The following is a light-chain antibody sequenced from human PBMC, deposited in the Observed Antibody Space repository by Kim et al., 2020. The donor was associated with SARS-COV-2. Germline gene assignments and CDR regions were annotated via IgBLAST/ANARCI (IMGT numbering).Light chain of an antibody. J-gene: IGKJ1*01. V-gene: IGKV1-17*03. CDR2: AAS. Sequence: ASVGDRVTITCRASQGIGNYLVWFQQKPGKIPKRLMYAASSLQSGVPSRFSGSGSGTEVTLTISSLQPEDFATYYCLQHNIYPWTFGQGTKVDIK. CDR1: QGIGNY. CDR3: LQHNIYPWT.